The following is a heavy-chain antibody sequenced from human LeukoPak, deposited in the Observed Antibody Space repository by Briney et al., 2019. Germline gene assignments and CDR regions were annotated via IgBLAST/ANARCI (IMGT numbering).Heavy chain of an antibody. CDR3: ATMVRGVMNYFDY. J-gene: IGHJ4*02. V-gene: IGHV3-11*04. Sequence: GGSLRLSCAASGFTFSDYYMSWIRQAPGKGLEWVSYISSSGSTIYYADSVKGRFTISRDNAKNTLYLQMNSLRAEDTAVYYCATMVRGVMNYFDYWGQGTLVTVSS. CDR1: GFTFSDYY. CDR2: ISSSGSTI. D-gene: IGHD3-10*01.